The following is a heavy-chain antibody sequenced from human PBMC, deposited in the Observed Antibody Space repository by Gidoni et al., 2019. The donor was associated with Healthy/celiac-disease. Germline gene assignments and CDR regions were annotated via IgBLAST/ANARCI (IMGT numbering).Heavy chain of an antibody. V-gene: IGHV3-23*01. CDR1: GFTFSNSA. CDR3: AKDAPPYSNYLFGWFDP. Sequence: EVQLLESGGGLVQSGGSRRLSCAASGFTFSNSAMSWVRQAPGKGLEWVSAISGSGGSTYYADSVKGRFTISRDNSKNTLYLQMNSLRAEDTAVYYCAKDAPPYSNYLFGWFDPWGQGTLVTVSS. D-gene: IGHD4-4*01. CDR2: ISGSGGST. J-gene: IGHJ5*02.